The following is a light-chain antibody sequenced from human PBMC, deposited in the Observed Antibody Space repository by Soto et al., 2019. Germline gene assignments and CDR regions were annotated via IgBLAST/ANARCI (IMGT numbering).Light chain of an antibody. J-gene: IGKJ2*01. Sequence: EIVLTQSPATLSLSPGERATLSCRASQSVSSYLAWYQQKPGQAPRLLIYDASNRATGIPARFSGSGSGTDFTLTISSLEPEDFAVYYCQQRSNWPRLFSQGTKLEIK. CDR1: QSVSSY. V-gene: IGKV3-11*01. CDR2: DAS. CDR3: QQRSNWPRL.